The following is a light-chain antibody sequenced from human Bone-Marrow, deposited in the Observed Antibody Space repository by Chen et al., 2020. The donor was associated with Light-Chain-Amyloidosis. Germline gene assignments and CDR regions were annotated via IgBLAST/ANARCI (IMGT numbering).Light chain of an antibody. V-gene: IGKV1-33*01. J-gene: IGKJ3*01. CDR1: QDLRDN. CDR3: QLYANLEFT. CDR2: EAS. Sequence: DIQMTQSPSSLSASVGDRVTIPCQASQDLRDNLNWYQQKPGKAPKVLIYEASNVETGVPSRFSGSGSGTDFTFTISSLQPEDFATYYCQLYANLEFTFGPGTKVDMK.